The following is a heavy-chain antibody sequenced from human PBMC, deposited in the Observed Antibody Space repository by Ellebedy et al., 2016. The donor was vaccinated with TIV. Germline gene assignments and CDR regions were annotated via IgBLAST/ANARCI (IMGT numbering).Heavy chain of an antibody. CDR1: GDSIGTYF. CDR2: VYTDGRT. V-gene: IGHV4-4*07. Sequence: SETLSLTXSVSGDSIGTYFWSWIRQPAGKGLEWIGRVYTDGRTDYNPSLKSRVTMSVDTSKNQFSLRLNSVTAADTAVYYCARGDNNGWIGRRPFDIWGQGTMVTVSS. CDR3: ARGDNNGWIGRRPFDI. D-gene: IGHD2-2*03. J-gene: IGHJ3*02.